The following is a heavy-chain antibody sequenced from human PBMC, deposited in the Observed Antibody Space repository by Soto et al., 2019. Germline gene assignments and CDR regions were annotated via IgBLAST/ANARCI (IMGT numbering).Heavy chain of an antibody. D-gene: IGHD3-3*01. J-gene: IGHJ6*02. Sequence: GGSLRLSSAASGFTFSSYAMSWVRQAPGKGLEWVSAISGSGGSTYYADSVKGRFTISRDNSKNTLYLQMNSLRAEDTAVYYCAKDVVITIFGVVASGMDVWGQGTTVTVSS. CDR3: AKDVVITIFGVVASGMDV. CDR1: GFTFSSYA. V-gene: IGHV3-23*01. CDR2: ISGSGGST.